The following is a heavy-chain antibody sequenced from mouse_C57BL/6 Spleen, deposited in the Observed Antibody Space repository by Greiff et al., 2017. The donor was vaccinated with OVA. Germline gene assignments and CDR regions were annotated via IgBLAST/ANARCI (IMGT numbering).Heavy chain of an antibody. CDR2: ISYDGSN. Sequence: EVKLEESGPGLVKPSQSLSLTCSVTGYSITSGYYWNWIRQFPGNKLEWMGYISYDGSNNYNPSLKNRISITRDTSKNQFFLKLNSVTTEDTAAYYCARGDDGSFDYWGQGTTLTVSS. CDR3: ARGDDGSFDY. D-gene: IGHD2-3*01. V-gene: IGHV3-6*01. J-gene: IGHJ2*01. CDR1: GYSITSGYY.